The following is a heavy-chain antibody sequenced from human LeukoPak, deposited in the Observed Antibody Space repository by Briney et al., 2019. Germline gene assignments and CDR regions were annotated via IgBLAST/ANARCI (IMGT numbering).Heavy chain of an antibody. Sequence: SSETLSLTCAVYGGSFSGYYWSWIRQPPGKGLEWIGEINHSGSTNYNPSLKSRVTISVDTSKNQFSLKLSSVTAADTAVYYCARGLYDSSGYFYYYYYGMDVWGQGTTVTVSS. D-gene: IGHD3-22*01. V-gene: IGHV4-34*01. CDR2: INHSGST. J-gene: IGHJ6*02. CDR3: ARGLYDSSGYFYYYYYGMDV. CDR1: GGSFSGYY.